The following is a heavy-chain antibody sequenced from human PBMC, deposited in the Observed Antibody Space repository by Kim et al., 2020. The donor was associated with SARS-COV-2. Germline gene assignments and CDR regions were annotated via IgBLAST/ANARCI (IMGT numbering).Heavy chain of an antibody. J-gene: IGHJ3*02. CDR3: AKDPPNGYSDAFDI. Sequence: YAGSVKGRFTISRDNSKNTLYLQMNSLRAEDTAVYYCAKDPPNGYSDAFDIWGQGTMVTVSS. D-gene: IGHD6-13*01. V-gene: IGHV3-33*06.